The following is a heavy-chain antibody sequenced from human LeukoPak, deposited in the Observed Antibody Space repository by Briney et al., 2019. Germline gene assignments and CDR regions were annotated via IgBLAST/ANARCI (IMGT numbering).Heavy chain of an antibody. CDR2: THHSGST. D-gene: IGHD3-22*01. J-gene: IGHJ4*02. CDR1: GGSISSYY. V-gene: IGHV4-59*01. CDR3: ARGLYVYDSIDYEFDY. Sequence: SETLSLTCTVSGGSISSYYWSWIRQPPGKGLEWIGYTHHSGSTNYNPSLKSRVTISVDTSKNQFSLKLSSVTAADTAVYYCARGLYVYDSIDYEFDYWGQGTLVTVSS.